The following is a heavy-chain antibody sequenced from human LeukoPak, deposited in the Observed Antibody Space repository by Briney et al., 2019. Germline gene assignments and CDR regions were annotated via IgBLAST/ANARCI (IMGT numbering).Heavy chain of an antibody. Sequence: PGGSLGLSCAASGFTFSGHWMSWVRQAPGKGLEWVANINRGGSDKYYVDSVKGRFTISRDNANNLLYLQMNSLRGEDTAVYYCTRDRSRAEDDWGQGTLVTVSS. CDR2: INRGGSDK. CDR1: GFTFSGHW. J-gene: IGHJ4*02. V-gene: IGHV3-7*01. D-gene: IGHD1-14*01. CDR3: TRDRSRAEDD.